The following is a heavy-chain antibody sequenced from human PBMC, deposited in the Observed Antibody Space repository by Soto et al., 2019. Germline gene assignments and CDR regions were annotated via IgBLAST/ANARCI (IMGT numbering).Heavy chain of an antibody. J-gene: IGHJ4*02. CDR3: ARVPYWSSISCYSYFDR. Sequence: EVQLVESGGGLVQPGGSLRLSCAASGFTLSNYWMHWARQAPGKGLVWVSGISSDGSSTNYADSVKGRFTISRDNGKNTLHLQMNSMRAEDTTVYYCARVPYWSSISCYSYFDRWCQGTTVTVSS. CDR2: ISSDGSST. CDR1: GFTLSNYW. V-gene: IGHV3-74*01. D-gene: IGHD2-2*01.